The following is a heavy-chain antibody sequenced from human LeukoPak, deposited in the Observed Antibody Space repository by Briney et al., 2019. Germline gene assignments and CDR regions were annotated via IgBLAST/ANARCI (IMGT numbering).Heavy chain of an antibody. CDR1: GASISSSNW. Sequence: SETLSLTCAVSGASISSSNWWSWVRQPPGKGLEWIGEIYHSGSTNYNPSLKSRVTISVDKSKNQFSLKLSSVTAADTAVYYCASGDYYDSSGPPWGATFDYWGQGTLVTVSS. D-gene: IGHD3-22*01. J-gene: IGHJ4*02. V-gene: IGHV4-4*02. CDR3: ASGDYYDSSGPPWGATFDY. CDR2: IYHSGST.